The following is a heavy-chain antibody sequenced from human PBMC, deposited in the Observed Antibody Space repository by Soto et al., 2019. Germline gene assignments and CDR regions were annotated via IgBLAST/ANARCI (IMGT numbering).Heavy chain of an antibody. D-gene: IGHD3-16*01. J-gene: IGHJ6*03. CDR3: ARGGTNYYYYYMDV. V-gene: IGHV3-13*01. CDR2: IGTAGDT. Sequence: GGSLRLSCVASGFTFSSYDMHWVRQATGKGLEWVSAIGTAGDTYYPGSVKGRFTISRENAKNSLYLQMNSLRAGDTAVYYCARGGTNYYYYYMDVWGKGTTVTVSS. CDR1: GFTFSSYD.